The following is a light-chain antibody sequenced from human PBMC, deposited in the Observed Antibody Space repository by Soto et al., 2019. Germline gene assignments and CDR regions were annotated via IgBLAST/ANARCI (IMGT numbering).Light chain of an antibody. CDR1: TSDLGTYNL. V-gene: IGLV2-23*01. CDR3: CSYAGIGTYV. CDR2: EAT. Sequence: QSALTQPVSVSGSPGQSITISCTGATSDLGTYNLVSWYQQHPGKAPKLMIYEATKRPSGVSNRFSASKSGNTASLTISGLQAEDEADYYCCSYAGIGTYVFGTGTKLTVL. J-gene: IGLJ1*01.